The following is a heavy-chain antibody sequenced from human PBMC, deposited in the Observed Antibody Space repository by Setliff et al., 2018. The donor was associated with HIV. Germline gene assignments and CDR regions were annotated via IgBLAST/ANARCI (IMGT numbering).Heavy chain of an antibody. CDR3: ARDRHSSGLGSYGP. Sequence: SETLSLTCTISGGSFSSYYWSWIRQPAGRGLEWIGRIYSSGTTNYNPSLKSRVTMSVDTSKNQSSLKLTSVTAADTAVYYCARDRHSSGLGSYGPWGPGTLVTVSS. V-gene: IGHV4-4*07. D-gene: IGHD3-10*01. CDR2: IYSSGTT. CDR1: GGSFSSYY. J-gene: IGHJ5*02.